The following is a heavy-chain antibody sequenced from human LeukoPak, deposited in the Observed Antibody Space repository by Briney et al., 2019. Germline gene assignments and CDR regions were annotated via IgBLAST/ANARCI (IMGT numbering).Heavy chain of an antibody. Sequence: GGSLRLSCAASGFTFSSYSMNWVRQAPGKGLQWVSSISSSGHYMYYADSVKGRFTISRDNAKNSLYLHMNSLRAEDKAVYYCARDTALSDFDYWGQGTLVTVSS. CDR3: ARDTALSDFDY. J-gene: IGHJ4*02. CDR1: GFTFSSYS. V-gene: IGHV3-21*01. CDR2: ISSSGHYM. D-gene: IGHD4-17*01.